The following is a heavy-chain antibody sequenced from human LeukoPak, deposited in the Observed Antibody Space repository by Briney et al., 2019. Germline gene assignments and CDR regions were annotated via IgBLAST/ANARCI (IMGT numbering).Heavy chain of an antibody. CDR2: VYYTGVT. CDR3: ARDEGHYSGGGIYYHNWFDP. D-gene: IGHD2-15*01. V-gene: IGHV4-59*01. J-gene: IGHJ5*02. CDR1: DGSISNYC. Sequence: SESLSLTCTVSDGSISNYCWSWVRQSPEKGLEWISYVYYTGVTNYNPSLKSRVTISVDTSKNQFSLKLTSVTAADTAVYYCARDEGHYSGGGIYYHNWFDPWGQGTLVTVSS.